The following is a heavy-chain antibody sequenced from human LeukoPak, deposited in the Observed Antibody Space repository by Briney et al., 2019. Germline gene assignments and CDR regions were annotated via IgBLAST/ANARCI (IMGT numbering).Heavy chain of an antibody. D-gene: IGHD3-10*01. V-gene: IGHV3-7*01. CDR2: IKGDGSEK. J-gene: IGHJ5*02. CDR1: GFTFSNYW. Sequence: TGGSLRLSCAASGFTFSNYWMNWVRQAPGKGLEWVANIKGDGSEKWYVDSVKGRFTISRDNARNLLHLQMNRLRVEDTAVYYCTRGYYNDPSAWGQGTQVTVSA. CDR3: TRGYYNDPSA.